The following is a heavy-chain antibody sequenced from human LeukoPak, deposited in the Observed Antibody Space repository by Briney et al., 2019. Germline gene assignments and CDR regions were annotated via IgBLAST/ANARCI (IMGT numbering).Heavy chain of an antibody. V-gene: IGHV4-38-2*02. CDR3: ARVPSYYGSGFDP. J-gene: IGHJ5*02. CDR2: IYHSGST. CDR1: GYSISSGYY. Sequence: SETLSLTCTVSGYSISSGYYWGWIRQPPGKGLEWIGSIYHSGSTYYNPSLKSRVTISVDTSKNQFSLKLSSVTAADTAVYYCARVPSYYGSGFDPWGQGTLVTVSS. D-gene: IGHD3-10*01.